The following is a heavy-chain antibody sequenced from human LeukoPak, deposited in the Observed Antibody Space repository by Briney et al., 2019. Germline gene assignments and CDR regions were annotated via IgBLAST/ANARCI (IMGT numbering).Heavy chain of an antibody. J-gene: IGHJ4*02. D-gene: IGHD3-10*01. Sequence: GGSLRLSCAASGFTFSSYGMHWVRQAPGKGLEWVAVISYDGSNKYYADSVKGRFTISRDNSKNTLYLQMNSLRAEDTAVYYCAKDYWGHGSGSYYNGDYWGQGTLVTVSS. CDR3: AKDYWGHGSGSYYNGDY. CDR2: ISYDGSNK. CDR1: GFTFSSYG. V-gene: IGHV3-30*18.